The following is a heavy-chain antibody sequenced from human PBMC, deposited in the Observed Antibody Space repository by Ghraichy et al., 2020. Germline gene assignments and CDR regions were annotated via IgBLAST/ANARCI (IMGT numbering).Heavy chain of an antibody. J-gene: IGHJ4*02. V-gene: IGHV3-30*14. CDR3: VRGPSVAGRLDY. D-gene: IGHD6-19*01. CDR2: LSYDESKE. Sequence: GGSLILSCVGSGFPFNEYALHWVRQAPGKGLEWVAVLSYDESKEFYAGSLRGRFTVSRDNSKNTFYLQINDVRSEDAALYYCVRGPSVAGRLDYWGLGTLVTVSS. CDR1: GFPFNEYA.